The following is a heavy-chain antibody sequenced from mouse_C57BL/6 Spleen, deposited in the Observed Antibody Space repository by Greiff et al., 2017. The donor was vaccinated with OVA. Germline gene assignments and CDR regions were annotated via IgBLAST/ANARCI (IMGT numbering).Heavy chain of an antibody. Sequence: EVQRVESGAELVRPGASVKLSCTASGFNIKDDYMHWVKQRPEQGLEWIGWIDPENGDTEYASKFQGKATITADTSSNTAYLQLSSLTSEDTAVYYCTTRGSYNYAMDYWGQGTSVTVSS. J-gene: IGHJ4*01. V-gene: IGHV14-4*01. D-gene: IGHD1-1*02. CDR3: TTRGSYNYAMDY. CDR1: GFNIKDDY. CDR2: IDPENGDT.